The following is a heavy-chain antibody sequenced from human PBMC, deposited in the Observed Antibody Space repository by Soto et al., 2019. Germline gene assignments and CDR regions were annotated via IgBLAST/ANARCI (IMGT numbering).Heavy chain of an antibody. J-gene: IGHJ4*02. D-gene: IGHD5-12*01. CDR3: ARPLRSGYDDFDY. V-gene: IGHV5-10-1*01. CDR1: GYSFASYW. Sequence: GESLKSSSKGSGYSFASYWISCVRQMPGKGLEWMGRIDPSDSYTNYSPSFQGHVTISADKSISTAYLQWSSLKASDTAMYYCARPLRSGYDDFDYWGQGALVTVSS. CDR2: IDPSDSYT.